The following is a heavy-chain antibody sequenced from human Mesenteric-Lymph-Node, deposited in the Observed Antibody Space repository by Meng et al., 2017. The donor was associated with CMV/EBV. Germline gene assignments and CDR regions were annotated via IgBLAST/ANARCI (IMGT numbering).Heavy chain of an antibody. V-gene: IGHV5-51*01. Sequence: GESLKISCKGSGYSFTSYWIAWVRQMPGKGLEWMGTIYPGDSNIRYSPSFQGQVTVSVDKSISTAYLHWNSLKASDTAMYYCARVAPAASRLGYFQYWGQGTLVTVSS. D-gene: IGHD2-2*01. CDR3: ARVAPAASRLGYFQY. CDR1: GYSFTSYW. CDR2: IYPGDSNI. J-gene: IGHJ1*01.